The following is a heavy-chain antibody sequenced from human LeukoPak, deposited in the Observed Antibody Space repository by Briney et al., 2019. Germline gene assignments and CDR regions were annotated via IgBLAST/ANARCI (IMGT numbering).Heavy chain of an antibody. Sequence: PSETLSLTCTVSGGSISSGGYYWSWIRQHPGKGLEWIGYIYYSGSTNYNPSLKSRVTISVDTSKNQFSLKLSSVTAADTAVYYCARTVEIDYYYGMDVWGQGTTVTVSS. CDR2: IYYSGST. D-gene: IGHD5-12*01. CDR1: GGSISSGGYY. J-gene: IGHJ6*02. CDR3: ARTVEIDYYYGMDV. V-gene: IGHV4-61*08.